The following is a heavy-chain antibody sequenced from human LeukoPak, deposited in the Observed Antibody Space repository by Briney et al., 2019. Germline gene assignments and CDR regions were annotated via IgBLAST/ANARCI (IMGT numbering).Heavy chain of an antibody. CDR3: APSSSGWRNWFDP. Sequence: GGSLRLSCAASGFTFSSYAMSWVRQAPGKGLEWVSAISGSGGSTYYADSVKGRFTISRDNSKNTLYLQMNSLRAGDTAVYYCAPSSSGWRNWFDPWGQGTLVTVSS. D-gene: IGHD6-19*01. J-gene: IGHJ5*02. CDR1: GFTFSSYA. CDR2: ISGSGGST. V-gene: IGHV3-23*01.